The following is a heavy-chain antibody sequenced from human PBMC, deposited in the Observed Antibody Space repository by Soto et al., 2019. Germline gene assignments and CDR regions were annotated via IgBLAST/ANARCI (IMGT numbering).Heavy chain of an antibody. Sequence: QVQLVESGGGVVQPGRSLRLSCAASGFTFSSYGMHWVRQAPGKGLEWVAVIWYDGSNKYYADSVKGRFTISRDNSKNTLYLRMNSLRAEDTAVYYCARDSGGDYFDYWGQGTLVTVSS. J-gene: IGHJ4*02. CDR2: IWYDGSNK. D-gene: IGHD2-15*01. V-gene: IGHV3-33*01. CDR3: ARDSGGDYFDY. CDR1: GFTFSSYG.